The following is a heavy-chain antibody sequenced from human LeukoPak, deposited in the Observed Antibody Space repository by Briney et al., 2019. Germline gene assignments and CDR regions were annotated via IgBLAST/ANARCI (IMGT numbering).Heavy chain of an antibody. CDR1: GFTFGDYA. V-gene: IGHV3-49*04. Sequence: PGRSLRLSCTASGFTFGDYAMSWVRQAPGKGLEWVVFIRSKAYGGTTEYAASVKGRFTISRDDSKSIAYLQMNSLKTEDTAVYYCTRVVDYYDSSGYYYPYYYYYGMDVWGQGTTVTVSS. D-gene: IGHD3-22*01. J-gene: IGHJ6*02. CDR2: IRSKAYGGTT. CDR3: TRVVDYYDSSGYYYPYYYYYGMDV.